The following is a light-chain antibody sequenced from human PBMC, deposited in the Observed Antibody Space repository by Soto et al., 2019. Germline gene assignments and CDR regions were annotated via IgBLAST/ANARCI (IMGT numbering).Light chain of an antibody. Sequence: EIVLTQSPGTLSLSPGEGATLSCRASQSDSSSLAWYQHKRGQAPRLLIHGASSSATGIPDRFSGSGSGTDFILTSSRLEPEDFSVYHCQQYGGSPWTFGQGTKVEVK. CDR1: QSDSSS. CDR2: GAS. CDR3: QQYGGSPWT. V-gene: IGKV3-20*01. J-gene: IGKJ1*01.